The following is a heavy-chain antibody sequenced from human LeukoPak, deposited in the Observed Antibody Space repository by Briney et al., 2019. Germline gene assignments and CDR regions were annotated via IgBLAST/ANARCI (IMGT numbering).Heavy chain of an antibody. CDR1: GGSFSGYY. V-gene: IGHV4-34*01. Sequence: SETLSLTCAVYGGSFSGYYWSWIRQPPGKVLEWIGEINRSGSTNYNPSLKSRVTISVDTSKNQFSLKLSSVTAADTAVYYCAEWIQLWNGDQIDYWGQGTLVTVSS. D-gene: IGHD5-18*01. J-gene: IGHJ4*02. CDR2: INRSGST. CDR3: AEWIQLWNGDQIDY.